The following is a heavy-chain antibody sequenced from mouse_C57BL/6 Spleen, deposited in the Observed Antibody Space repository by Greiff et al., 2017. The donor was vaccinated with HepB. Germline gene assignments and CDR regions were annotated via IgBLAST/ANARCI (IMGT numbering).Heavy chain of an antibody. CDR1: GYTFTSYW. J-gene: IGHJ4*01. V-gene: IGHV1-50*01. Sequence: QVQLQQPGAELVKPGASVKLSCKASGYTFTSYWMQWVKQRPGQGLEWIGEIDPSDSYTNYNQKFKGKATLTVDTSSSTAYMQLSSLTSEDSAVYYCARFYYGSSHAMDYWGQGTSVTVSS. D-gene: IGHD1-1*01. CDR2: IDPSDSYT. CDR3: ARFYYGSSHAMDY.